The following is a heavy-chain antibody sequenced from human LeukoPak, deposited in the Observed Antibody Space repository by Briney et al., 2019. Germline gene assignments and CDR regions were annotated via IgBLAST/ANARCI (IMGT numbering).Heavy chain of an antibody. Sequence: SETLSLTCAVYGGSFSGYYWSWIRQPPGKGLEWIGEINHSGSTNYNPSLKSRVTISLDTSKNQFSLKLSSVTAADTAIYYCARDLYFPDTSGYKDYWGQGILVTVSS. J-gene: IGHJ4*02. V-gene: IGHV4-34*01. CDR2: INHSGST. CDR3: ARDLYFPDTSGYKDY. CDR1: GGSFSGYY. D-gene: IGHD3-22*01.